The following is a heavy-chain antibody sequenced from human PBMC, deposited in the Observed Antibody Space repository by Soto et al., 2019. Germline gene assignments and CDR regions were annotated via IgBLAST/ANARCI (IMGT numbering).Heavy chain of an antibody. V-gene: IGHV1-46*03. CDR1: GYTFTSYY. CDR3: AGDNRSGGGC. D-gene: IGHD2-15*01. Sequence: QVQLVQSGAEVKKPGASVKVSCKASGYTFTSYYMHWVRQAPGQGLEWMGIIHPSGGSTSYAQKFQDRVTMSRDTATSTVYMDVTSLRSEITGVYSCAGDNRSGGGCGGQGTLVAVSS. CDR2: IHPSGGST. J-gene: IGHJ1*01.